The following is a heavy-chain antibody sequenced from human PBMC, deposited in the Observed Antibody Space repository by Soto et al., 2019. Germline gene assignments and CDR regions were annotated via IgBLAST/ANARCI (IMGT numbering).Heavy chain of an antibody. Sequence: AAVKVSCKACGCTFFTYDISWVRQAPGQGLEWMGWISTYSGDTKYAQKFQGRVTMTTDTSTTTAYLELRSLRSDDTAVYYCARHHGPTTSENWLPPLGWGQGTLVTVSS. CDR1: GCTFFTYD. J-gene: IGHJ4*02. CDR3: ARHHGPTTSENWLPPLG. CDR2: ISTYSGDT. V-gene: IGHV1-18*01. D-gene: IGHD5-18*01.